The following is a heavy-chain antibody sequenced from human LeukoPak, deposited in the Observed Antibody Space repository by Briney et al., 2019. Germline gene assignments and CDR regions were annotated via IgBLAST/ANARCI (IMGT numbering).Heavy chain of an antibody. D-gene: IGHD6-19*01. CDR1: GGCISSYY. J-gene: IGHJ4*02. V-gene: IGHV4-59*01. Sequence: SETLSLTCTVSGGCISSYYWSWIRQPPGKGLEWIGYIYYSGSTNYNPSLKSRVTISVDTSKNQFSLKLSSVTAADTAVYYCARLRAVAAEIDYWGQGTLVTVSS. CDR3: ARLRAVAAEIDY. CDR2: IYYSGST.